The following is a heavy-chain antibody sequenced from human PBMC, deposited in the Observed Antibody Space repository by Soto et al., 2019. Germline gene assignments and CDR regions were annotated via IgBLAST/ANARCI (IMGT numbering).Heavy chain of an antibody. CDR2: IYHIGSP. Sequence: SETLSLTCTVSGRSVSSGGYYWTWIRQHPGKGLEWIGYIYHIGSPSYNPSLKSRLSMSLDTSKNQFSLNLTSVTAADTAIYYCVRDRALDSSGHWFDSWGQGTLVTVSS. CDR1: GRSVSSGGYY. CDR3: VRDRALDSSGHWFDS. V-gene: IGHV4-31*02. D-gene: IGHD6-19*01. J-gene: IGHJ5*01.